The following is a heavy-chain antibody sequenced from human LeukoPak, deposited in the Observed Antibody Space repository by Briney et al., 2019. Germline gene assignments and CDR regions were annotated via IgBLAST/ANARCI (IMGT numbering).Heavy chain of an antibody. CDR2: IYHSGST. CDR1: GGSISSSNW. J-gene: IGHJ4*02. CDR3: ARAMITFGGVIVFDY. D-gene: IGHD3-16*02. Sequence: PSGTLSLTCAVSGGSISSSNWWSWVRQPPGKGLEWIGEIYHSGSTNYNPSLKSRVTISVDKSKNQFSLKLSSVTAADTAVYYCARAMITFGGVIVFDYWGQGTLVTVSS. V-gene: IGHV4-4*02.